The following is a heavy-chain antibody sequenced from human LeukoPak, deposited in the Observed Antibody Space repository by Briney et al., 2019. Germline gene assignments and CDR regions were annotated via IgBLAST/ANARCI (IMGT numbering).Heavy chain of an antibody. CDR2: ISSSSSYI. Sequence: GGSLRLSCAASGFTFSSYSMNWVRQAPGKGLEWVSSISSSSSYIYYADSVKGRFTISRDNAKNSLYLQMNSLRAEDTAVYYCATTYYDFWSGYRKNYYYMDVWGKGTTVTVSS. J-gene: IGHJ6*03. CDR3: ATTYYDFWSGYRKNYYYMDV. CDR1: GFTFSSYS. D-gene: IGHD3-3*01. V-gene: IGHV3-21*01.